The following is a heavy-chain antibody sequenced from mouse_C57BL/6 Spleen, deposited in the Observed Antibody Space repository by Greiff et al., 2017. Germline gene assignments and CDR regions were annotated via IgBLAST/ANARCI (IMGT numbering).Heavy chain of an antibody. CDR1: GFNINNTY. D-gene: IGHD1-1*01. J-gene: IGHJ3*01. CDR2: IYPANGNT. CDR3: AKNYGSRSNWAFAY. Sequence: EVQLEESVAELVRPGASVKLSCTASGFNINNTYMHWVKQRPEQGLEWIGRIYPANGNTKYAPKFQGKATITADPSSNTAYLQLRSLTSEDPAIYYCAKNYGSRSNWAFAYWGKGALVTAAA. V-gene: IGHV14-3*01.